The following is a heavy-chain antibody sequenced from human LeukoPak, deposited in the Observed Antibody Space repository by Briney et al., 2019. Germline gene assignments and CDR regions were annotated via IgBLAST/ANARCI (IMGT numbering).Heavy chain of an antibody. Sequence: VSGPTLVNPTQTLTLTGTFSGFSLSTSGVGVGWIRQPPGKALEWLALVYWDDDKRSSPYLKSRLTITKDTSKNQVVLTITNIDPGDTATYYCAHRHGYSYGRWGQGTLVTVSS. CDR2: VYWDDDK. CDR3: AHRHGYSYGR. V-gene: IGHV2-5*02. J-gene: IGHJ4*02. CDR1: GFSLSTSGVG. D-gene: IGHD5-18*01.